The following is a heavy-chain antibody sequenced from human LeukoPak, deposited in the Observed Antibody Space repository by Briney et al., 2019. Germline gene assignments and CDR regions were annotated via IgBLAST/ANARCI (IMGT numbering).Heavy chain of an antibody. V-gene: IGHV3-23*01. Sequence: GGSLRLSCAASGFTFNSYAMTWVRQAPGKGLEWGSAISGSGDSTYYADSVKGRFTVPRDNSKNTLYLQMNSLRVEDTAVYYCAKDAVRGSGRINWFDSWGQGTLVTVSS. CDR2: ISGSGDST. J-gene: IGHJ5*01. CDR1: GFTFNSYA. CDR3: AKDAVRGSGRINWFDS. D-gene: IGHD3-10*01.